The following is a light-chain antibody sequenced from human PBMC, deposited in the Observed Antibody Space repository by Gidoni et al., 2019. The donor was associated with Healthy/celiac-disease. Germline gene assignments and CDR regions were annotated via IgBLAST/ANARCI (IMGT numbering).Light chain of an antibody. CDR3: SSYTSSITLV. J-gene: IGLJ3*02. Sequence: QSALTQPASVSGSPGQSITFSCTGTSSDVGDYNYVSWYQQHPGKAPKLMIYDVSIGPSGVSNRFSGSKSGNTVSLTISGLQAEDEADYYCSSYTSSITLVFGGGTKLTVL. CDR2: DVS. V-gene: IGLV2-14*03. CDR1: SSDVGDYNY.